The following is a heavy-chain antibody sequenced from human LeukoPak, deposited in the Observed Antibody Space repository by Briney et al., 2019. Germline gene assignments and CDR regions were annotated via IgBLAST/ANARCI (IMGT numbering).Heavy chain of an antibody. CDR3: AKGTYSGSYRPFDY. J-gene: IGHJ4*02. D-gene: IGHD1-26*01. Sequence: GGSLRLSCAPSRFTFINSAMNWVRLAPGKGLEWVSSISGSGGTTYYADSVKGRFTISRDNSKNTLYLQMNSLRAEDTAVYYCAKGTYSGSYRPFDYWGQGTLVTVS. V-gene: IGHV3-23*01. CDR1: RFTFINSA. CDR2: ISGSGGTT.